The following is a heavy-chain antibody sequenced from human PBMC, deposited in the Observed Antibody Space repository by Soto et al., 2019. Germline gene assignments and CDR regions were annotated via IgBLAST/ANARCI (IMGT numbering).Heavy chain of an antibody. Sequence: PSETLSLTCTVSGCSISSSSYYWGWIRQPPGKGLEWIGEINHSGSTNYNPSLKSRVTISVDTSKNQLSLKLSSVTAADTAVYYCARGPPSGYSYGTSDSDYWGQGTLVTVSS. CDR3: ARGPPSGYSYGTSDSDY. J-gene: IGHJ4*02. D-gene: IGHD5-18*01. V-gene: IGHV4-39*07. CDR1: GCSISSSSYY. CDR2: INHSGST.